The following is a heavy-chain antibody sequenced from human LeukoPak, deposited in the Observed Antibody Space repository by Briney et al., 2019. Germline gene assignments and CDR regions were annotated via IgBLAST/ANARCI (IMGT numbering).Heavy chain of an antibody. V-gene: IGHV4-4*09. CDR2: IYTRGST. CDR3: ARHAPSYDYYYYYMDV. CDR1: GDPISSYY. D-gene: IGHD3-16*01. Sequence: PSETLSLTCTVSGDPISSYYWSWIPQPPGKGLEWIGYIYTRGSTNYNPSLKSQVTISVDTSKNQFSLKLSSVTAADTAVYYCARHAPSYDYYYYYMDVWGKGTTVTVSS. J-gene: IGHJ6*03.